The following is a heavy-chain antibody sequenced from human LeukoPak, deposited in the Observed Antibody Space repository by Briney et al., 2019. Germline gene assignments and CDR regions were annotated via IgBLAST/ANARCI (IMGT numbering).Heavy chain of an antibody. Sequence: GGSLRLSCAASGFTFSSYVMSWVRQTPGKGLEWVSAIVGSGGRTYYADSVKGRFTISRDNSKNTLYLQMNSLRAEDTAVYYCAKSMAAYYYYGMDVWGQGTTVTVSS. D-gene: IGHD5-24*01. CDR1: GFTFSSYV. CDR3: AKSMAAYYYYGMDV. V-gene: IGHV3-23*01. CDR2: IVGSGGRT. J-gene: IGHJ6*02.